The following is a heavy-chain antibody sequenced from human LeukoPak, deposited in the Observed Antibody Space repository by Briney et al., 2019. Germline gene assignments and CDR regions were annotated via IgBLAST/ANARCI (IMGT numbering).Heavy chain of an antibody. J-gene: IGHJ6*02. CDR1: GFTFSSYW. CDR2: IKQDGSEK. CDR3: ARDSPTRYYYYGMDV. V-gene: IGHV3-7*01. Sequence: GGSLRLSCAASGFTFSSYWMSWVRQAPGKGLEWVANIKQDGSEKYYVDSVKGRSTISRDNAKNSLYLQMNSLRAEDTAVYYCARDSPTRYYYYGMDVWGQGTTVTVSS.